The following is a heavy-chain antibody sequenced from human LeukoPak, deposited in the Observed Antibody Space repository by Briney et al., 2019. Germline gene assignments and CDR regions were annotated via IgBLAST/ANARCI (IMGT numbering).Heavy chain of an antibody. CDR3: ARVVPRLLWFGELQTGYYMDV. J-gene: IGHJ6*03. D-gene: IGHD3-10*01. CDR1: GGSISSYY. Sequence: SETLSLTCTVSGGSISSYYWSWIRQPPGKGLEWIGYIYYSGSTNYNPSLKSRVTISVDTSKNQFSLKLSSVTAADTAVYYCARVVPRLLWFGELQTGYYMDVWGKGTTVTVSS. CDR2: IYYSGST. V-gene: IGHV4-59*12.